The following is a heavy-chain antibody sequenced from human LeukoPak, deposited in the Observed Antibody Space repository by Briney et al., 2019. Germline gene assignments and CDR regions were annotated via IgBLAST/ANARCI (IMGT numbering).Heavy chain of an antibody. D-gene: IGHD4-23*01. J-gene: IGHJ3*02. V-gene: IGHV3-74*01. CDR2: IGTDGRGT. Sequence: GGSLRLSCAASGFTFTTYWMDWVRQVPGKGLLWVARIGTDGRGTAYADSVQGRFTISRDNAKNTLFLQMSGLRAEDTAVYYCARDKYGGNSNAFDIWGQGTLVSVSS. CDR3: ARDKYGGNSNAFDI. CDR1: GFTFTTYW.